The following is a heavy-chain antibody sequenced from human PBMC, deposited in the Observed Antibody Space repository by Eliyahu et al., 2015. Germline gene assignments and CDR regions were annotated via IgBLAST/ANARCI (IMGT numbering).Heavy chain of an antibody. V-gene: IGHV5-10-1*03. Sequence: EVQLVQSGAEVKKPGESLRISCXGSGYSXTSYWSSWVRQMPGKGLEWMGRIDPSDSYTNYSPSFQGHVTISADKSISTAYLQWSSLKASDTAMYYCASWEAEGTYYFDYWGQGTLVTVSS. CDR1: GYSXTSYW. CDR3: ASWEAEGTYYFDY. D-gene: IGHD1-26*01. CDR2: IDPSDSYT. J-gene: IGHJ4*02.